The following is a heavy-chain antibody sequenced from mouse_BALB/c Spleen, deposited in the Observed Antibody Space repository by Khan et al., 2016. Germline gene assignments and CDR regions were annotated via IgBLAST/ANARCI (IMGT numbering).Heavy chain of an antibody. V-gene: IGHV14-4*02. CDR2: IDPENGDT. Sequence: VQLQQSGAELVRSGASVKLSCTASGFNIKDYYMHWVKQRPEQGLEWIGWIDPENGDTEYAPKFQGKATMTADTSSNTAYLQLSSLTSEDTAVYYGNACDYNAMDYWVQGTSVTASS. CDR1: GFNIKDYY. CDR3: NACDYNAMDY. J-gene: IGHJ4*01.